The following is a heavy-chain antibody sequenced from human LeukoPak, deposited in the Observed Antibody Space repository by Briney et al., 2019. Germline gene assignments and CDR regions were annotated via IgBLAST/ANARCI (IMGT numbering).Heavy chain of an antibody. V-gene: IGHV1-2*02. CDR3: ARDYYDSSGFGAFDI. CDR1: GYTFTAYC. D-gene: IGHD3-22*01. Sequence: ASVKVSCKASGYTFTAYCMHWVRQAPGQGLEWMGWINPNSGGTNYAQKFQGRVTMTRDTSISTACMELSRLRSDDTAVYYCARDYYDSSGFGAFDIWGQGTMVTVSS. CDR2: INPNSGGT. J-gene: IGHJ3*02.